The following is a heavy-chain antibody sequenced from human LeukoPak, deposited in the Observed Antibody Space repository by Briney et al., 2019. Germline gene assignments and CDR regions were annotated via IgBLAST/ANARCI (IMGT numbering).Heavy chain of an antibody. CDR2: ISSSSSSTI. Sequence: GGSLRLSCAASGFTFSSYSMNWVRQAPGKGLEWISYISSSSSSTIDYADSVKGRFTISRDNAKNSLYLKMNSLRAEDTAVYYCARDPRSSTSYQYYYMDVWGKGTMVTVSS. CDR3: ARDPRSSTSYQYYYMDV. J-gene: IGHJ6*03. D-gene: IGHD2-2*01. CDR1: GFTFSSYS. V-gene: IGHV3-48*01.